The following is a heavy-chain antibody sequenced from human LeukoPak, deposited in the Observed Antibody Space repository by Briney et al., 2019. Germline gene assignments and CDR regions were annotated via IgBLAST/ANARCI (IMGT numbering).Heavy chain of an antibody. CDR3: ARRVYCGGDCYLAGAFDI. Sequence: PGGSLRLSCAASGFTFSSYSMNWVRQAPGKGLEWVSSISSSSSYIYYADSVKGRFTISRDNAKSSLYLQMNSLRAEDTAVYYCARRVYCGGDCYLAGAFDIWGQGTMVTVSS. D-gene: IGHD2-21*02. CDR1: GFTFSSYS. J-gene: IGHJ3*02. V-gene: IGHV3-21*01. CDR2: ISSSSSYI.